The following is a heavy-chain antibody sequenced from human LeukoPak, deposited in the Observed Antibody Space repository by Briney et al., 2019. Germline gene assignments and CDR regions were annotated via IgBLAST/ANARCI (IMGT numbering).Heavy chain of an antibody. J-gene: IGHJ5*02. CDR2: LSRGGAKT. CDR3: AKDIEHFDP. D-gene: IGHD3-3*02. Sequence: GGSLRLSCAASGFTFRNFPMSWIRQAPGKGLEWVSGLSRGGAKTFYAPSVKGRFTISRDYPKTTVFLNMNRLRVRTTAMYYCAKDIEHFDPWGQGTLVIVSS. V-gene: IGHV3-23*01. CDR1: GFTFRNFP.